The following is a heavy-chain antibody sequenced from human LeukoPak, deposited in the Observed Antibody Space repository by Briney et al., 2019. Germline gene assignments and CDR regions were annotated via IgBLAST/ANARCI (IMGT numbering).Heavy chain of an antibody. CDR3: AKAPFGILEWPMYYFDY. CDR1: GFTFSSYA. CDR2: ISGSGGST. Sequence: GGSLRLSCAASGFTFSSYAMSWVRQAPGKGLEWVSAISGSGGSTYYADSVKGRFTISRDNSKNTLYLQMNSLRAEDTAVYYCAKAPFGILEWPMYYFDYWGQGTLVTVSS. V-gene: IGHV3-23*01. J-gene: IGHJ4*02. D-gene: IGHD3-3*01.